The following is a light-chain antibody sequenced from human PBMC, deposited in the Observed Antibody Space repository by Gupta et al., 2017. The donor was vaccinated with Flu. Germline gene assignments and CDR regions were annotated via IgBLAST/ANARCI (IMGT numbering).Light chain of an antibody. CDR1: QSISSW. Sequence: DSQMTQSPSTLSASVGDRVTITCRASQSISSWLVWYQQKPGKAPKILISKGSQVESGVPSRFSGSGSGTEFTLTIDSLQPDDFAIYYGQQDKSSPSDFGQGTKLEIK. J-gene: IGKJ2*01. V-gene: IGKV1-5*03. CDR3: QQDKSSPSD. CDR2: KGS.